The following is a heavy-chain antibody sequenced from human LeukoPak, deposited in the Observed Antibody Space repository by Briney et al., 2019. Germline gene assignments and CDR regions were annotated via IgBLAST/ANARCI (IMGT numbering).Heavy chain of an antibody. CDR1: GFTFSSYA. CDR2: ISGSGGST. V-gene: IGHV3-23*01. J-gene: IGHJ4*02. D-gene: IGHD1-1*01. Sequence: GGSLRLSCAASGFTFSSYAMSWVRQAPGKGLEWVSAISGSGGSTYYADSVKGRFTISRDNSKNTLSLQMNSLTAEDTAVYYCAKNPRLEGWIYFDSWGQGILVTVSS. CDR3: AKNPRLEGWIYFDS.